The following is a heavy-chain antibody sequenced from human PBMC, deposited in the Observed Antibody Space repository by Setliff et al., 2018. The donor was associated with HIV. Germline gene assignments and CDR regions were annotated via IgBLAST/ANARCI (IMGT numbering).Heavy chain of an antibody. Sequence: SETLSLTCTVSCGSIGSYYWSWIRQPPGKRLEWIGYINYSGSTNYNPSLKSRVTISVDTSKNQFSLRLTSVTAADTAVYYCARVPFTTGFDYWGQGILVTVSS. J-gene: IGHJ4*02. CDR2: INYSGST. CDR1: CGSIGSYY. CDR3: ARVPFTTGFDY. V-gene: IGHV4-59*01. D-gene: IGHD3-3*01.